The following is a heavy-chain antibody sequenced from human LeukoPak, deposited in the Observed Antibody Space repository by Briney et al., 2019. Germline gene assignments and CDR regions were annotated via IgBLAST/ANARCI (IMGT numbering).Heavy chain of an antibody. CDR2: ISYDGSEK. D-gene: IGHD3-22*01. CDR3: AKDPAMIVVDIRPDY. V-gene: IGHV3-30-3*01. J-gene: IGHJ4*02. CDR1: GFTFSNYA. Sequence: GRSLRLSCAASGFTFSNYAMHWVRQAPGKGLEWVAVISYDGSEKYYADSVRGRFSTSRDDSKNTLYLQMNSLRAEDTALYYCAKDPAMIVVDIRPDYWGQGTLVTVSS.